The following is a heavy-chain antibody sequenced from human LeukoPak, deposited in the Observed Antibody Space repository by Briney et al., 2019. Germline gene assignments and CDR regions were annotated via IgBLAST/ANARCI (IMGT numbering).Heavy chain of an antibody. CDR2: VSNDAYNK. Sequence: GGSLRLSCAASGFTFKTYAMHWVRQAPGKGLEWVAVVSNDAYNKYYADSVKGRFTISRDNSKNTLYLQMNSLRAEDTAVYYCARDRGYGEAWGQGTLVTVSS. J-gene: IGHJ5*02. CDR3: ARDRGYGEA. V-gene: IGHV3-30*04. D-gene: IGHD4-17*01. CDR1: GFTFKTYA.